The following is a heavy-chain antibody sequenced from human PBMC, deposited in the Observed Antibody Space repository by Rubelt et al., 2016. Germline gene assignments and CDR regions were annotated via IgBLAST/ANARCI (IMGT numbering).Heavy chain of an antibody. Sequence: VQLVESGGGLVQPGGSLRPSCAASGFTFSSYSMHWVRQAPGKGLEWVAVISYDGSNKYFAGSGKGRFTSSRDNSKNTLDRQMNSLRAEDTAVYYCAKELEMATTQFDYWGQGTLVTVSS. CDR1: GFTFSSYS. J-gene: IGHJ4*02. CDR3: AKELEMATTQFDY. CDR2: ISYDGSNK. V-gene: IGHV3-30*18. D-gene: IGHD5-24*01.